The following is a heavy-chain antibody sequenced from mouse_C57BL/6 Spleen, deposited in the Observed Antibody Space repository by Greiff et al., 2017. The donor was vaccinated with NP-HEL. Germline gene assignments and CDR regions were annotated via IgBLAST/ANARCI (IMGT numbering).Heavy chain of an antibody. J-gene: IGHJ3*01. CDR2: ISGGGGNT. CDR3: ARHGPLIYYDYDGGFAY. D-gene: IGHD2-4*01. CDR1: GFTFSSYT. V-gene: IGHV5-9*01. Sequence: EVKLQESGGGLVKPGGSLKLSCAASGFTFSSYTMSWVRQTPEKRLEWVATISGGGGNTYYPDSVKGRFTISRDNAKNTLYLQMSSLRSEDTALYYCARHGPLIYYDYDGGFAYWGQGTLVTVSA.